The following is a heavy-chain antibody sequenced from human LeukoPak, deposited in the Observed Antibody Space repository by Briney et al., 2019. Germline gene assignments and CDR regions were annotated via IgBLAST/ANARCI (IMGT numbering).Heavy chain of an antibody. CDR2: IYYSGST. J-gene: IGHJ4*02. D-gene: IGHD4-4*01. V-gene: IGHV4-31*03. CDR1: GGSISSGGYY. CDR3: ARAITVTTLPELQFDY. Sequence: SQTLSLTCTVSGGSISSGGYYWSWIRQHPGKGLEWIGYIYYSGSTYYNPSLKSRVTISVDTSKNQFSLKLSSVTAADTAVYYCARAITVTTLPELQFDYWGQGTLVTVSS.